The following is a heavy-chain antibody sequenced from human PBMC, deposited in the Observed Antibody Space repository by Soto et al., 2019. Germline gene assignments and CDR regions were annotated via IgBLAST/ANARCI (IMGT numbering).Heavy chain of an antibody. CDR3: AMTTVTTGTDY. CDR1: GGTFSSYT. CDR2: IIPILGIA. Sequence: QVQLVQSGAEVKKPGSSVKVSCKASGGTFSSYTISWVRQAPGQGLEWMGRIIPILGIANYAQKFQGRVTITADKATSTAYMELSSLRSEDTAVYYCAMTTVTTGTDYWGQGTLVTVSS. V-gene: IGHV1-69*02. J-gene: IGHJ4*02. D-gene: IGHD4-17*01.